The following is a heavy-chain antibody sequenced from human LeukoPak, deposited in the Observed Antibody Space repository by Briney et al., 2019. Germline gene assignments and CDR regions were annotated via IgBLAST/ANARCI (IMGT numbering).Heavy chain of an antibody. J-gene: IGHJ3*02. CDR2: FDPEDGET. CDR1: GYTLTELS. CDR3: ATDLSVTAKPLVWLDAFDI. D-gene: IGHD2-21*02. Sequence: GASVTVSCKVSGYTLTELSMHWVRQAPGKGLEWMGGFDPEDGETIYAQKFQGRVTMTEDTSTDTAYMELSSLRSEDTAVYYCATDLSVTAKPLVWLDAFDIWGQGTMVTVSS. V-gene: IGHV1-24*01.